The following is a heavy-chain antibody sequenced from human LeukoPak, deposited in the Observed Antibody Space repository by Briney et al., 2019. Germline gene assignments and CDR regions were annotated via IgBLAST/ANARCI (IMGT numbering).Heavy chain of an antibody. V-gene: IGHV3-21*01. Sequence: PGGSLRLSCAASGFTFSSYSMNWVRQAPGKGLEWVSSISSSSSYIYYADSVKGRFTISRDNAKNSLYLQMNSLRVEDTAVYYCARGGSTGPDAFDIWGQGTMVTVSS. CDR2: ISSSSSYI. D-gene: IGHD1-1*01. J-gene: IGHJ3*02. CDR3: ARGGSTGPDAFDI. CDR1: GFTFSSYS.